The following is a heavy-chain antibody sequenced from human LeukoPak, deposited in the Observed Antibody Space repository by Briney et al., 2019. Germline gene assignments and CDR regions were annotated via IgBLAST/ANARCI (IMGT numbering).Heavy chain of an antibody. V-gene: IGHV1-2*02. CDR3: ARGLTMIRTAPRAPLDI. J-gene: IGHJ3*02. CDR1: GYTFTGYY. CDR2: INPNSGGT. D-gene: IGHD3-22*01. Sequence: ASVKVSCKASGYTFTGYYMHRVRQAPGQGLEWMGWINPNSGGTNYAQKFQGRVTMTRDTSISTAYMELSRLRSDDTAVYYCARGLTMIRTAPRAPLDIWGQGTMVTVSS.